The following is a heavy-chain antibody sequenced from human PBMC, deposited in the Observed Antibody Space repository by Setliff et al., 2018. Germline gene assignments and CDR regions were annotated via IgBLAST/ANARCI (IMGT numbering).Heavy chain of an antibody. CDR2: IWNDGSSK. CDR1: GFTFRNYG. V-gene: IGHV3-33*01. CDR3: ARNWVTAQHYYYGMDV. J-gene: IGHJ6*02. D-gene: IGHD2-21*02. Sequence: RLSCVASGFTFRNYGMHWVRQAPGKGLEWVALIWNDGSSKFYGDSVKGRITISRDNSKNTLYLQMDSLRADDTAVYYCARNWVTAQHYYYGMDVWGQGTTVTVSS.